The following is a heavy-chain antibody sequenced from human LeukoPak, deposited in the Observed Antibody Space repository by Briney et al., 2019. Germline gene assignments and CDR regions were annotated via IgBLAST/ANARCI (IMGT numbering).Heavy chain of an antibody. J-gene: IGHJ4*02. CDR1: GFTFGNSW. CDR3: ARPIVGAAVGDY. Sequence: PGGSLRLSCAGSGFTFGNSWLNWFRQTPGKGLEWVANIKQDGSEKYYVDSVKGRFTISRDNAKNSLYLQMNSLRAEDTAVYYCARPIVGAAVGDYWGQGTLVTVSS. CDR2: IKQDGSEK. V-gene: IGHV3-7*01. D-gene: IGHD1-26*01.